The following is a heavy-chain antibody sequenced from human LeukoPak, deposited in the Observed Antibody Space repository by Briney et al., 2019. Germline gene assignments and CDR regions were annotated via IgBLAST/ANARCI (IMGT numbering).Heavy chain of an antibody. J-gene: IGHJ3*02. V-gene: IGHV4-59*01. CDR1: GGSISGYY. D-gene: IGHD1-26*01. CDR2: IYYSGST. CDR3: ARGYSDDAFDI. Sequence: SETLSLTCTVSGGSISGYYWSWIRQPPGKGLEWIGYIYYSGSTNYNPSLKSRVTISVDTSKNQFSLKLSSVTAADTAVYYCARGYSDDAFDIWGQGTMVTVSS.